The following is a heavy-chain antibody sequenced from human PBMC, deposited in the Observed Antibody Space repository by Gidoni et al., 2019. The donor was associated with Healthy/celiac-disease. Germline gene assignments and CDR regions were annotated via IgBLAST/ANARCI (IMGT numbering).Heavy chain of an antibody. D-gene: IGHD1-26*01. Sequence: QVQLVESGGGVVQAGRSLRLSGAASGFTFSSYGMHWVRQAPGKGLEWVAVIWYDGSNKNYADSVKCRFTISIDNSKNTLYLQMNSLRAEDTAVYYCARDGVGATGVDYWGQGTLVTVSS. J-gene: IGHJ4*02. CDR2: IWYDGSNK. CDR3: ARDGVGATGVDY. V-gene: IGHV3-33*01. CDR1: GFTFSSYG.